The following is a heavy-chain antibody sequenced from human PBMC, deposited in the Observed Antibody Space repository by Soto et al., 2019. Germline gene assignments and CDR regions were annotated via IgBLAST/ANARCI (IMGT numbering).Heavy chain of an antibody. CDR3: ARESASSSSIVNWFDP. J-gene: IGHJ5*02. V-gene: IGHV1-3*01. CDR2: INAGNGNT. Sequence: ASVKVSCKASGYTFTSYAMHWVRQAPGQRLEWMGWINAGNGNTKYSQKFQGRVTITRDTSASTAYMELSSLRSEDTAVYYCARESASSSSIVNWFDPWGQGTLVTVSS. D-gene: IGHD6-13*01. CDR1: GYTFTSYA.